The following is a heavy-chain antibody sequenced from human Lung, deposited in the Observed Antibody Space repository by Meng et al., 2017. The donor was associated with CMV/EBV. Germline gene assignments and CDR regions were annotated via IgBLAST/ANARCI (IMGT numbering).Heavy chain of an antibody. Sequence: SCAASGFTFSSYSMNWVRQAPGKGLEWVSSISSSSSYIYYADSVKGRFTISRDNAKNSLYLQMNSLRAEDTAVYYCARSDDFWSGYYRGRRDYYYYGMDVWGQGTTVTVSS. V-gene: IGHV3-21*01. CDR3: ARSDDFWSGYYRGRRDYYYYGMDV. D-gene: IGHD3-3*01. CDR2: ISSSSSYI. CDR1: GFTFSSYS. J-gene: IGHJ6*02.